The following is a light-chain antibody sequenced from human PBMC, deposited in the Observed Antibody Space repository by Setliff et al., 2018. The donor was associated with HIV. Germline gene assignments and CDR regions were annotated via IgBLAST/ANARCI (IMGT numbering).Light chain of an antibody. CDR1: NDDVGGYDY. J-gene: IGLJ1*01. V-gene: IGLV2-14*01. Sequence: LTQPASVSGSPGQSITISCTGTNDDVGGYDYVSWYQQNPGKAPKLMIYEVTYRPSGVPNRFSGSKSGSTASLTISGLQAEDEADYYCISYTSSSTLVFGSGTKATVL. CDR3: ISYTSSSTLV. CDR2: EVT.